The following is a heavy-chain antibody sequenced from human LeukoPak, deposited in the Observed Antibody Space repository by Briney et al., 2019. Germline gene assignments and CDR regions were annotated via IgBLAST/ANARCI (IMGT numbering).Heavy chain of an antibody. Sequence: ASVKVSCKASGYTFTGYYMHWVRRAPGQGLEWMGRINPNSGGTNYAQKFQGRVTMTRDTSISTAYMELSRLRSDDTAVYYCASLGEVLWDYYFDYWGQGTLVTVSS. V-gene: IGHV1-2*06. D-gene: IGHD1-26*01. J-gene: IGHJ4*02. CDR1: GYTFTGYY. CDR3: ASLGEVLWDYYFDY. CDR2: INPNSGGT.